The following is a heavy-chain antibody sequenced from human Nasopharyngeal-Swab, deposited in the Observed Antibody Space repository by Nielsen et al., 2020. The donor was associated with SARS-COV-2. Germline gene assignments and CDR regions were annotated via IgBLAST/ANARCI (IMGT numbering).Heavy chain of an antibody. Sequence: SETLSLTCTVSGGSISSYYWSWIRQPAGKGLEWIGRIYTSGSTNYNPSLKSRVTISVDRSKNQFSLKLSSVTAADTAVYYCARVEGRYYDSSFDPWGQGTLVTVSS. J-gene: IGHJ5*02. V-gene: IGHV4-4*07. CDR3: ARVEGRYYDSSFDP. CDR2: IYTSGST. CDR1: GGSISSYY. D-gene: IGHD3-22*01.